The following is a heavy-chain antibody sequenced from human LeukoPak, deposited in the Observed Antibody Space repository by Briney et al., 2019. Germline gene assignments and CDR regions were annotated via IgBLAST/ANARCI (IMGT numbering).Heavy chain of an antibody. V-gene: IGHV3-66*01. CDR1: GFTVSSNY. J-gene: IGHJ4*02. CDR2: IYSGGST. Sequence: GGSLRLSCAASGFTVSSNYMSWVRQAPGKGLEWVSVIYSGGSTYYADSVKGRFTISRDNSKNTLYLQMNSLRAEDTAVYYCGNHGGSMATYFDYWGQGTLVTVSS. CDR3: GNHGGSMATYFDY. D-gene: IGHD5-24*01.